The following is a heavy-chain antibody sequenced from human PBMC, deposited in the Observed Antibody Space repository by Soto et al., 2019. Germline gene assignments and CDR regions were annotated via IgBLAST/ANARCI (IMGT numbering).Heavy chain of an antibody. Sequence: EVQLLESGGGLVRPGGSPRLSCVGSGFTFSTYAMTWVRQAPGKGLEWVSAISVGGGITKYADSVKGRFTISRDNSKNTLYLQMNSLRAEDTARYXXXXXXXXXYIGAFDSWGQGTLVTVSS. V-gene: IGHV3-23*01. CDR3: XXXXXXXYIGAFDS. CDR1: GFTFSTYA. CDR2: ISVGGGIT. J-gene: IGHJ4*02.